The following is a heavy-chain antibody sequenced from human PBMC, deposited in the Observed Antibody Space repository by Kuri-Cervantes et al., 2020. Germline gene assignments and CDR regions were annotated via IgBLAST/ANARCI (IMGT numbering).Heavy chain of an antibody. Sequence: GESLKISCAASGFTFSSYGMHWVRQAPGKGLEWVAVIWYDGSNKYYADSVKGRFTISRDNSKNTPYLQMNSLRAEDTAVHYCATLPQQLETDYWGQGTLVTVSS. CDR3: ATLPQQLETDY. D-gene: IGHD6-13*01. J-gene: IGHJ4*02. V-gene: IGHV3-33*01. CDR2: IWYDGSNK. CDR1: GFTFSSYG.